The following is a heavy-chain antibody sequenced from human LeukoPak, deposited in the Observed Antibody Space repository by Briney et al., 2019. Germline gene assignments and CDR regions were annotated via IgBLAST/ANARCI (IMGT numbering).Heavy chain of an antibody. V-gene: IGHV4-39*07. CDR2: GDYSGGT. CDR1: GDSFSSVTDY. D-gene: IGHD6-19*01. Sequence: SETLSLTCTVSGDSFSSVTDYWAWIRQPPGKGLEWIASGDYSGGTYYNPSLESRVAISADMSKNQFSLKLTSVTGADTGVYYCAGERGEEYSSGWYKRNYFDNWGQGIRVTVSS. CDR3: AGERGEEYSSGWYKRNYFDN. J-gene: IGHJ4*02.